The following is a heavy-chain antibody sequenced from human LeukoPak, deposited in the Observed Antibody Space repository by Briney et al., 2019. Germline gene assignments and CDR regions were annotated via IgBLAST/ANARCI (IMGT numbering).Heavy chain of an antibody. CDR1: GASISSSY. D-gene: IGHD3-22*01. CDR2: IYYNGNT. CDR3: VRGNYDNRGYSNAFDI. Sequence: SETLSITCTVSGASISSSYWSWIRQPPRKRLEWIGYIYYNGNTNSNPSLKNRVTISADTSKNQFSLRLSSVTAADSAVYYCVRGNYDNRGYSNAFDIWGQGAMVTVSS. J-gene: IGHJ3*02. V-gene: IGHV4-59*01.